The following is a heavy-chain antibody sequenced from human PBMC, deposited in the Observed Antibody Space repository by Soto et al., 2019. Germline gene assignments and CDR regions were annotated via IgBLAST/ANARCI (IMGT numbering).Heavy chain of an antibody. D-gene: IGHD1-7*01. CDR1: GFTFSSYW. V-gene: IGHV3-74*01. Sequence: GGSLRLSCAASGFTFSSYWMHWVRQAPGKGLVWVSRINSDGSSTSYADSVKGRFTISRDNAKNQFSLQLTSVTPEDTAVYYCAGTTSHQWYYMDVWGKGTTVTVSS. J-gene: IGHJ6*03. CDR2: INSDGSST. CDR3: AGTTSHQWYYMDV.